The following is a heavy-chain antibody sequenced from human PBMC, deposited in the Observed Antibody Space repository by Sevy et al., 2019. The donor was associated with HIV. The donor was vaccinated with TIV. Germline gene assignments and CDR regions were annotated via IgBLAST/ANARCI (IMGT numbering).Heavy chain of an antibody. CDR2: IRYDGSDK. Sequence: GGSPRLSCAASGFIFSTFGMHWVRHTPDKGLEWVAFIRYDGSDKFYADSVKGRFIISRDNSKNTLFLQMNSLRGEDTAVYYCAKERQLAPFDYWGQGTLVTVSS. V-gene: IGHV3-30*02. CDR3: AKERQLAPFDY. J-gene: IGHJ4*02. CDR1: GFIFSTFG. D-gene: IGHD1-1*01.